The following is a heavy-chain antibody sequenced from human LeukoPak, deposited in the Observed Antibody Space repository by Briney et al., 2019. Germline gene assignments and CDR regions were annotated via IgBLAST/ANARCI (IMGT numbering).Heavy chain of an antibody. J-gene: IGHJ4*02. CDR3: AKEGLGYCSSTSCSSFDY. CDR2: IWYDGSNK. CDR1: GFTFSSYG. Sequence: PGRSLRLSCAASGFTFSSYGMHWVRQAPGKGLEWVAVIWYDGSNKYYADSVKGRFTISRDNSKNTLFLQMNSLSAEDTAVYYCAKEGLGYCSSTSCSSFDYWGQGTLVTVSS. V-gene: IGHV3-33*06. D-gene: IGHD2-2*01.